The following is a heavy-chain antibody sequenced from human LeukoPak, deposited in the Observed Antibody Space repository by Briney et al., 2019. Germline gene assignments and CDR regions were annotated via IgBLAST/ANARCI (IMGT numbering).Heavy chain of an antibody. CDR3: ARDPRGAADTYGMDV. J-gene: IGHJ6*02. V-gene: IGHV3-21*05. CDR1: GFTFSASA. D-gene: IGHD6-13*01. CDR2: ISRDSDLI. Sequence: GGSLRLSCAASGFTFSASAMHWVRQAPGKGLEWISFISRDSDLIYYADSVKGRFTISRDNAKNSLYLHMNSLRAEDTAVYYCARDPRGAADTYGMDVWGQGTTVTVSS.